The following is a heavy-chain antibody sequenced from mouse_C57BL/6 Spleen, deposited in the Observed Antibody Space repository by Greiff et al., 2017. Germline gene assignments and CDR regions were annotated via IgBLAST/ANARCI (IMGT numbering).Heavy chain of an antibody. D-gene: IGHD2-4*01. J-gene: IGHJ1*03. Sequence: VQLQQSGPELVKPGASVKISCKASGYSFTDYNMNWVKQSNGKSLEWIGVINPNYGTISYNQKFKGKATLTVNQSSSTAYVQLNSLTSEDTAVYYYAGNYDYDSGYFDVWGTGTTVTVSS. CDR3: AGNYDYDSGYFDV. CDR2: INPNYGTI. V-gene: IGHV1-39*01. CDR1: GYSFTDYN.